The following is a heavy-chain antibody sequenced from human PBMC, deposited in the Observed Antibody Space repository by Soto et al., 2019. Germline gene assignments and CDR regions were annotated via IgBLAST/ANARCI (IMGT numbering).Heavy chain of an antibody. CDR2: INPKFGDT. CDR3: ARNMDYYYGPGSGNGHGF. Sequence: QVQLVQSGAEVKEPGDSVRVSCEASGYTFTAYYIHWVRQAPGQGLEWMGWINPKFGDTTYAQDFQGRVSKTRDMSISTVYMELSTLTSDDPSIYYCARNMDYYYGPGSGNGHGFWGQGTTVTVFS. J-gene: IGHJ6*02. D-gene: IGHD3-10*01. CDR1: GYTFTAYY. V-gene: IGHV1-2*02.